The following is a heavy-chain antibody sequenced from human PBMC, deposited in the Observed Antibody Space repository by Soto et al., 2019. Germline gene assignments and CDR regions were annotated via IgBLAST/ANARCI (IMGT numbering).Heavy chain of an antibody. D-gene: IGHD1-26*01. V-gene: IGHV3-23*01. CDR3: AQNPTLYGGSAYFDA. J-gene: IGHJ4*02. Sequence: PGGSLRLSCAASGFTFNRFAMMWVRQAPGKGLEWVSSISGGGGDTYYADSVRGRFTISRDNSKNTLYLQMNSPRADDTAVYYCAQNPTLYGGSAYFDAWGQGSLVTVSS. CDR2: ISGGGGDT. CDR1: GFTFNRFA.